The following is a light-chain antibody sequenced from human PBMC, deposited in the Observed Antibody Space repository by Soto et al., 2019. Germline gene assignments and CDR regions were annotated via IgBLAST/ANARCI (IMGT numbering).Light chain of an antibody. CDR3: QQYGSSPYT. CDR2: AVS. Sequence: EIVLTQSPGTLSLSPGEKATPSSRPSQSISSRYLAWYQQKPGQAPRLLIYAVSSRATGIPDRFSGSGSGTYFTLSISRLEPEDFAVYYCQQYGSSPYTFGQGTKVDIK. CDR1: QSISSRY. V-gene: IGKV3-20*01. J-gene: IGKJ2*01.